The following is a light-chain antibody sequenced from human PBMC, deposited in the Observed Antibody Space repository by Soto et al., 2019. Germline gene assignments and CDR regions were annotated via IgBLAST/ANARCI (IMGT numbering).Light chain of an antibody. V-gene: IGKV3-20*01. CDR1: QSLHSNF. CDR2: SAS. CDR3: QQYGSSGT. J-gene: IGKJ1*01. Sequence: EIVLTQFPGTLSLSPGERATLSCRASQSLHSNFLVWYQQKPGQAPRLLISSASRRATGIPDRFSGSGSGTDFTLTISRLEPEDFAVYYCQQYGSSGTFGQGTKVDI.